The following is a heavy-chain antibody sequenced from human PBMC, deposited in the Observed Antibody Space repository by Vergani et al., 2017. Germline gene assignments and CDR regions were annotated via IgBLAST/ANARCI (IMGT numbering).Heavy chain of an antibody. CDR3: ARDRRKWELLVADFDY. V-gene: IGHV1-46*03. CDR1: GYTFTGYY. CDR2: INPNSGST. D-gene: IGHD1-26*01. J-gene: IGHJ4*02. Sequence: QVQLVQSGAEVKKPGASVKVSCKASGYTFTGYYMHWVRQAPGQGLEWMGWINPNSGSTSYAQKFQGRVTMTRDTSTSTVYMELSSLRSEDTAVYYCARDRRKWELLVADFDYWGQGTLVTVSS.